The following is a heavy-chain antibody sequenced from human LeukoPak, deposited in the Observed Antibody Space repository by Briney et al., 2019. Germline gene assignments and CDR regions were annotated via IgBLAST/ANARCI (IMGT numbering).Heavy chain of an antibody. CDR3: ARDLGNDFWSGYPGDAFDI. D-gene: IGHD3-3*01. J-gene: IGHJ3*02. CDR2: IYHSGST. Sequence: SETLSLTCTVSGYSISSGYYCGWIRQPPGKGLEWIGSIYHSGSTYYNPSLKSRVTISVDTSKNQFSLKLSSVTAADTAVYYCARDLGNDFWSGYPGDAFDIWGQGTMVTVSS. CDR1: GYSISSGYY. V-gene: IGHV4-38-2*02.